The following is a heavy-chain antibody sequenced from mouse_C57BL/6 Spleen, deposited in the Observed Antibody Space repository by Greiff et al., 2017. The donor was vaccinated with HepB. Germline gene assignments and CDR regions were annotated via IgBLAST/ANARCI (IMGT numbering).Heavy chain of an antibody. V-gene: IGHV1-26*01. CDR2: INPNNGGT. CDR1: GYTFTDYY. CDR3: ARGGSSSYWYFDV. J-gene: IGHJ1*03. Sequence: EVQLQQSGPELVKPGASVKISCKASGYTFTDYYMNWVKQSHGKSLEWIGDINPNNGGTSYNQKFKGKATLTVAKASSTAYMELRSLTSEVSAVYYCARGGSSSYWYFDVWGTGTTVTVSS. D-gene: IGHD1-1*01.